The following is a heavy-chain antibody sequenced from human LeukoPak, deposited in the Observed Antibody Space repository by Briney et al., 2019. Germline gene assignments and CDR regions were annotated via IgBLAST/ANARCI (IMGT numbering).Heavy chain of an antibody. J-gene: IGHJ4*02. V-gene: IGHV4-34*01. CDR3: AGHHPRNTVDF. D-gene: IGHD2/OR15-2a*01. CDR1: GGSFSGYY. CDR2: INHSGST. Sequence: SETLSLTCAVYGGSFSGYYWSWIRQPPGKGLEWIGEINHSGSTNYDPSLKSRVTISLDTSKNQFSLKLSSVTAADTAVYYCAGHHPRNTVDFWGQGTLVTVSS.